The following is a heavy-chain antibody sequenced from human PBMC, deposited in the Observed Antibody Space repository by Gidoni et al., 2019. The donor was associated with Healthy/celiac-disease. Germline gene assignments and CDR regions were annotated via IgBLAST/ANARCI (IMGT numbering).Heavy chain of an antibody. J-gene: IGHJ4*02. CDR3: ARDWVGLGALGY. D-gene: IGHD3-16*01. Sequence: EVQLVETGGGLIQPGGSLRLSGAASGFTVSSNYMSWVRQAPGKGLEWVSVIYSGGSTYYADAVKGRFTISRDNSKNTLYLQMNSLRAEDTAVYYCARDWVGLGALGYWGQGTLVTVSS. CDR2: IYSGGST. CDR1: GFTVSSNY. V-gene: IGHV3-53*02.